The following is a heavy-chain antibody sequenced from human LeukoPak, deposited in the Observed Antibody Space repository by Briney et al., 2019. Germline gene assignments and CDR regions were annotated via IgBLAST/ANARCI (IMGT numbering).Heavy chain of an antibody. Sequence: PSQTLSLTCTVSGGSISSGSYYWRWIRQPAGKGLEGIVRLYTSGSTNYNPSLKSRVTISVHTSKNQFSLNLSSVTAAATDLYYYARVDYGDFEVKYWGHGALVT. V-gene: IGHV4-61*02. D-gene: IGHD4-17*01. CDR1: GGSISSGSYY. J-gene: IGHJ4*03. CDR2: LYTSGST. CDR3: ARVDYGDFEVKY.